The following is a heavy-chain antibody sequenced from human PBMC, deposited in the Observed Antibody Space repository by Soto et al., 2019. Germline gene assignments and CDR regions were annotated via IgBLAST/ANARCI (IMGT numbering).Heavy chain of an antibody. V-gene: IGHV3-15*01. CDR3: NTELKSRSWYDDAFDI. CDR1: GFTFSNAW. J-gene: IGHJ3*02. Sequence: PGGSPRLSCAASGFTFSNAWMSWVRQAPGKGLEWVGRIKSRTDGGTTDYAAPVKGRFTISRDDSKNTLYLQMNSLKTEDTAVYYCNTELKSRSWYDDAFDIWGQGTMVTVS. CDR2: IKSRTDGGTT. D-gene: IGHD6-13*01.